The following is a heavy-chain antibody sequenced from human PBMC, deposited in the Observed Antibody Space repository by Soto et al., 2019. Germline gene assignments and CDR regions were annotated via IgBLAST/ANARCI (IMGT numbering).Heavy chain of an antibody. CDR2: TYYRSKWYN. D-gene: IGHD6-13*01. CDR1: GDSVSSNSAA. CDR3: ARGKKEQLGYYYGMDV. Sequence: SQTLSLTCAISGDSVSSNSAALNLSRQSPSRGLEWLGRTYYRSKWYNDYAVSVKSRITINPDTSKNQFSLQLNSVTPEDTAVYYCARGKKEQLGYYYGMDVWGQGTTVTVSS. V-gene: IGHV6-1*01. J-gene: IGHJ6*02.